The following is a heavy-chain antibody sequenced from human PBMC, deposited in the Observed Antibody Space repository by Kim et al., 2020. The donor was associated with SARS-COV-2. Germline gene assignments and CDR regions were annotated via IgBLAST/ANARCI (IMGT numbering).Heavy chain of an antibody. CDR3: ARVRTTVTTWTMDV. CDR2: ISYDGSNK. D-gene: IGHD4-17*01. CDR1: GFTFSSYA. V-gene: IGHV3-30*04. Sequence: GGSLRLSCAASGFTFSSYAMHWVRQAPGKGLEWVAVISYDGSNKYYADSVKGRFTISRDNSKNTLYLQMNSLRAEDTAVYYCARVRTTVTTWTMDVWGQGTTVTVSS. J-gene: IGHJ6*02.